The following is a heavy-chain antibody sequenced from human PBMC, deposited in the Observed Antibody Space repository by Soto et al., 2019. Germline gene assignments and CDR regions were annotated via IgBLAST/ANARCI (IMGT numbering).Heavy chain of an antibody. J-gene: IGHJ4*02. D-gene: IGHD6-13*01. V-gene: IGHV4-31*03. Sequence: SETLSLTCTVSGDSITRGGNYWSWIRQHPGKGLEWIGYIYDSGATYYNPSLKSRVTISADTSKNQFSLKLSSVTVADTAVYYCARDGYSPVGASRPYFDYWGQGALVTVSS. CDR1: GDSITRGGNY. CDR2: IYDSGAT. CDR3: ARDGYSPVGASRPYFDY.